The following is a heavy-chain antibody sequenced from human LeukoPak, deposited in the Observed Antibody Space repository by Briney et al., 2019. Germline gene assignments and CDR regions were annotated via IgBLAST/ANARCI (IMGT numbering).Heavy chain of an antibody. J-gene: IGHJ4*02. CDR2: INHSGST. CDR1: GGSFSGYY. V-gene: IGHV4-34*01. CDR3: ASTNSYSSSWYDY. D-gene: IGHD6-13*01. Sequence: SETLSLTCAVYGGSFSGYYWSWIRQPPGKGLEWIGEINHSGSTNYNPSLKSRVTISVDTSKNQFSLKLSSVTAADTAVYYCASTNSYSSSWYDYWGQGTLDTVSS.